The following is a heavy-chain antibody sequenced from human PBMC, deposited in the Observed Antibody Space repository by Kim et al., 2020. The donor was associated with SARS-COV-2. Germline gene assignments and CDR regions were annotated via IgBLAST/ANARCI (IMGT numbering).Heavy chain of an antibody. V-gene: IGHV4-39*01. J-gene: IGHJ5*02. CDR1: GGSISSSSYY. CDR3: ARHGLSSRVWGVGFDP. Sequence: SETLSLTCTVSGGSISSSSYYWGWIRQPPGKGLEWIGRIYYSGSTYYNPSLKSRVTISVDTSKNQFSLKLSSVTAADTAVYYCARHGLSSRVWGVGFDPWGQGTRVTVS. D-gene: IGHD3-16*01. CDR2: IYYSGST.